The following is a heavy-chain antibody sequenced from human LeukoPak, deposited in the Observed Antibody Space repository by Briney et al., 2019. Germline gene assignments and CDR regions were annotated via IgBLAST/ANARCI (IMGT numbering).Heavy chain of an antibody. CDR3: AKGSWWLGTSYFDY. D-gene: IGHD2-15*01. J-gene: IGHJ4*02. CDR1: GFTFDDYA. CDR2: ISWNSGSI. Sequence: GGSLRLSCAASGFTFDDYAMHRVRQAPGKGLEWVSGISWNSGSIGYADSVKGRFTISRDNAKNSLYLQMNSLRAEDTALYYCAKGSWWLGTSYFDYWGQGTLVTVSS. V-gene: IGHV3-9*01.